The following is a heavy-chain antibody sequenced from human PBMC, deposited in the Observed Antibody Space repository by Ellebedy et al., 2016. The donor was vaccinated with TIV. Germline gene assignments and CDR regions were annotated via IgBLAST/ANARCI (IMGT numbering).Heavy chain of an antibody. CDR3: ARLQTIDNYYFYY. D-gene: IGHD2/OR15-2a*01. V-gene: IGHV5-51*01. CDR2: IYPGDSNT. Sequence: GESLKISCRGSGCSFTNYWIGWVRQMPGKGLEWMGTIYPGDSNTNYRPSFQGQVTISADKSISTAYLQWSSLKASDTAMYYCARLQTIDNYYFYYWGQGTLVTVSP. J-gene: IGHJ4*02. CDR1: GCSFTNYW.